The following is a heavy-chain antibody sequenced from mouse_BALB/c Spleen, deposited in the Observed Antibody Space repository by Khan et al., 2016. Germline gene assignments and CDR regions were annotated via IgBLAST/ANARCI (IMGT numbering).Heavy chain of an antibody. CDR3: ASWFTY. CDR2: INYSGGT. J-gene: IGHJ3*01. Sequence: EVQLVETGPGLVKPSQSLSLTCTVTGYSITSDYAWNWIRQFPGNKLEWMGYINYSGGTSYLQSLKSRISITRDTSKNPFFLQLNSVTTEDSATYYCASWFTYWGQGTLLTVSA. CDR1: GYSITSDYA. V-gene: IGHV3-2*02.